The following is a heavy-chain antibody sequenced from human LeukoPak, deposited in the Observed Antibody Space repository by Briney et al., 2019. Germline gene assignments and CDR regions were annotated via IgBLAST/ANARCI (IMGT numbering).Heavy chain of an antibody. CDR3: ARDPATMIVVAPNFDY. D-gene: IGHD3-22*01. CDR1: GYTFTSYG. CDR2: ISAYNGNT. J-gene: IGHJ4*02. Sequence: GASVKVSCKASGYTFTSYGISWVRQAPGQGLEWMGWISAYNGNTNYAQKLQGRVTMTTDTSTSTAYMELRSLRSDDTAVYYCARDPATMIVVAPNFDYWGQGTLVTVSS. V-gene: IGHV1-18*01.